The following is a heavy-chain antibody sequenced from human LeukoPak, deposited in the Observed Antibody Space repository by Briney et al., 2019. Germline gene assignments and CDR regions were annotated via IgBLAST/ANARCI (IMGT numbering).Heavy chain of an antibody. CDR2: IIPIFGTA. V-gene: IGHV1-69*05. J-gene: IGHJ4*02. D-gene: IGHD3-22*01. Sequence: SVKVSCTASGGTFSSYAISWVRQAPGQGLEWMGGIIPIFGTANYAQKFQGRVTITTDESTSTAYMELSSLRSEDTAVYYCAREAVWYYDSSGYSSFDYWGQGTLVTVSS. CDR1: GGTFSSYA. CDR3: AREAVWYYDSSGYSSFDY.